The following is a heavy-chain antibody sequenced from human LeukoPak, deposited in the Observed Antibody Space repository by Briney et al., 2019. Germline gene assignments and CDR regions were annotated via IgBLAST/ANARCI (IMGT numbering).Heavy chain of an antibody. CDR1: GFTFNSYS. CDR2: ITAGGDTT. J-gene: IGHJ4*02. Sequence: SGGSLRLSCAASGFTFNSYSMHWVRQAPGKELDWVPSITAGGDTTYYADSVKGRFSISRDNAKNTQYLQMNSLRVEDTAVYYCANAQVFGTPHFEYWGQGTLVTVSS. D-gene: IGHD3-3*01. CDR3: ANAQVFGTPHFEY. V-gene: IGHV3-23*01.